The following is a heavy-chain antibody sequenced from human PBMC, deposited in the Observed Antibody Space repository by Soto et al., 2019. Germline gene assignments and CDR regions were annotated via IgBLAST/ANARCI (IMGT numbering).Heavy chain of an antibody. D-gene: IGHD6-19*01. CDR3: AKDKTLSGWYAFDY. Sequence: EVQLVESGGGLVQPGRFLRLSCAASGFTFDDLALHWGGKAPGKGLERVSGISWNSGSIAYADSVKGRFTISRDNAKNSLDLQMNSLRAEDTALYYCAKDKTLSGWYAFDYWGQGTLVTVSS. CDR1: GFTFDDLA. J-gene: IGHJ4*02. V-gene: IGHV3-9*01. CDR2: ISWNSGSI.